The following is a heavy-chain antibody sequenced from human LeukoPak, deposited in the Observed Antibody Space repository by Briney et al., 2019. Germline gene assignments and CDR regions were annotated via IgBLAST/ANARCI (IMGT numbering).Heavy chain of an antibody. CDR1: GFTFSSYD. D-gene: IGHD3-22*01. CDR2: IGTAGGT. J-gene: IGHJ4*02. V-gene: IGHV3-13*01. Sequence: GGSLRLSCAASGFTFSSYDMHWVRQTTGKGLEWVSAIGTAGGTYYPGSVKGRFTISRENAKNSLYLQMNSLRAGDTAVYYCARGDSSGYQRNTKLDYWGQGTLVTVSS. CDR3: ARGDSSGYQRNTKLDY.